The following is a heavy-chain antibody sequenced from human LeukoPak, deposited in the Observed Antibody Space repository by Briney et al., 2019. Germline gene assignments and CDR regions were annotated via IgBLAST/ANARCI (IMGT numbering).Heavy chain of an antibody. CDR1: GGPFSGYY. CDR3: ARGSSPSIAALDY. V-gene: IGHV4-34*01. D-gene: IGHD6-6*01. Sequence: SETLSLTCAVYGGPFSGYYWSWIRQPPGKGLEWIGEINHSGSTNYNPSLKSRVTISVDTSKNQFSLKLSSVTAADTAVYYCARGSSPSIAALDYWGQGTLVTVSS. J-gene: IGHJ4*02. CDR2: INHSGST.